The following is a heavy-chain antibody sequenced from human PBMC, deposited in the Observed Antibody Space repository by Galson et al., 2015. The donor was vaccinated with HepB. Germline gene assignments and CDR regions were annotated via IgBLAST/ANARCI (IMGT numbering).Heavy chain of an antibody. D-gene: IGHD1-7*01. CDR2: INAGNGDT. V-gene: IGHV1-3*01. CDR3: ARARWAGNSYHFDY. CDR1: GYTFTSYV. Sequence: SVKVSCKASGYTFTSYVIHWVRQAPGQRLEWMGWINAGNGDTKYSQNFQGRVTITRDTSASTAYMELSSLRSEDTAVYYCARARWAGNSYHFDYWGQGTLVTVSS. J-gene: IGHJ4*02.